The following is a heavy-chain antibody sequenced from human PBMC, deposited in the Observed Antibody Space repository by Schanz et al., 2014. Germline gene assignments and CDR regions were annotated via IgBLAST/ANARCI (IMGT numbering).Heavy chain of an antibody. D-gene: IGHD3-16*01. J-gene: IGHJ2*01. CDR3: VRVPSRDVSFDL. V-gene: IGHV1-69*04. CDR2: IIPSLGLA. Sequence: VQLEQSGAEVKKPGSSVKVSCKASGGTFSSFGINWVRQAPGQGLEWMERIIPSLGLANYAQKLQGRVTMTTDTSANTAYMELRSLRSDDTAHYYCVRVPSRDVSFDLWGRGTLVTVSS. CDR1: GGTFSSFG.